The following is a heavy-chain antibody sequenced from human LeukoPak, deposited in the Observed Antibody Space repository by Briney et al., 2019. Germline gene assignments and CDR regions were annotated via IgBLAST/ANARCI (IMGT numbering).Heavy chain of an antibody. D-gene: IGHD3-22*01. Sequence: SQTLSLTCTVSGGSISSGSYYWSWIRQPAGKGLEWIGRIYTSGSTNYNPSLKSRVTISVDTSKNQFSLKLSSVTAADTAVYYCARVTTYYYDSSTKYYYMDVWGKGTTVTVSS. CDR1: GGSISSGSYY. CDR2: IYTSGST. CDR3: ARVTTYYYDSSTKYYYMDV. V-gene: IGHV4-61*02. J-gene: IGHJ6*03.